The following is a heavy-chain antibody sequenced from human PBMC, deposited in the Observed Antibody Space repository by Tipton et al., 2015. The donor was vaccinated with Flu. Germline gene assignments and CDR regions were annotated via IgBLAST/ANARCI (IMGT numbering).Heavy chain of an antibody. J-gene: IGHJ6*03. CDR1: GGSISSYY. CDR3: ARTVYQLLWVNYYYYMDV. V-gene: IGHV4-4*07. Sequence: LRLSCTVSGGSISSYYWSWIRQPAGKGLEWVGRIYTSGSTNYNPSLKSRVTMSVDTSKNQFSLKLSSVTAADTAVYYCARTVYQLLWVNYYYYMDVWGKGTTVTVSS. CDR2: IYTSGST. D-gene: IGHD2-2*01.